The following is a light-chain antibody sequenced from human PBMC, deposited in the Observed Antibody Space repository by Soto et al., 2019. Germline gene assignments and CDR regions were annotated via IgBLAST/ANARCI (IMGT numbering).Light chain of an antibody. CDR1: QDISNY. V-gene: IGKV1-17*03. CDR3: LQHNSYPIT. Sequence: IQMTQSPSSVSASVGDRVTITCQASQDISNYLAWYQQRAGKAPKRLIYAASSLQSGVPSRFSGSGSGTEFTLTVSSLQPEDFATYYCLQHNSYPITFGQGTRLEI. J-gene: IGKJ5*01. CDR2: AAS.